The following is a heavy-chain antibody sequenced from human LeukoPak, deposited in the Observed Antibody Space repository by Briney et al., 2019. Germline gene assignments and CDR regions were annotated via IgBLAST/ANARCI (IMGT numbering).Heavy chain of an antibody. CDR1: GYTFTSYY. V-gene: IGHV1-46*01. J-gene: IGHJ1*01. CDR2: INPSGGST. Sequence: GASVKVSCKAPGYTFTSYYMHWVRRAPGQGLEWMGIINPSGGSTSYAQKFQGRVTMTRDTSTSTVYMELSSLRSEDTAVYYCARDSVYSSSWKYFQHWGQGTLVTVSS. CDR3: ARDSVYSSSWKYFQH. D-gene: IGHD6-13*01.